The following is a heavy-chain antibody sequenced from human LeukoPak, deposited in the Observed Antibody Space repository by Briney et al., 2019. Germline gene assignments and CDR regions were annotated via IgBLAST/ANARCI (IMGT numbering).Heavy chain of an antibody. Sequence: GGSLRLSCAASGFTFSSYAMSWVRQAPGKGLEWVSYIRASSSLISYADSVRGRFTISRDDAKKSVFLQMHSLRADDTAVYYCAREASLGWGQGTVVTVSS. CDR1: GFTFSSYA. V-gene: IGHV3-48*04. J-gene: IGHJ3*01. CDR3: AREASLG. CDR2: IRASSSLI.